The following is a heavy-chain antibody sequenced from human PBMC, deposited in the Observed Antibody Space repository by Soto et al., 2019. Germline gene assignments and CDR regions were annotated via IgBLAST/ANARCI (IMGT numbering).Heavy chain of an antibody. J-gene: IGHJ6*03. Sequence: SETLSLTCAVYGGSFSGYYWSWICQPPGMGLQWIGEINHSGSTNYNPSLNSRVTISVDTSKNQFSLSLSSVTAADTAVYYCAREGFVLVGSSYYYMDVWGKGTTVTVSS. CDR1: GGSFSGYY. CDR3: AREGFVLVGSSYYYMDV. CDR2: INHSGST. V-gene: IGHV4-34*01. D-gene: IGHD3-10*01.